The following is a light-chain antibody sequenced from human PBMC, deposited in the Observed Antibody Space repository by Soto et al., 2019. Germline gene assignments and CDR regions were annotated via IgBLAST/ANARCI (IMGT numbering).Light chain of an antibody. CDR2: DVS. CDR1: QSVSNW. CDR3: QQYETFSGT. V-gene: IGKV1-5*01. Sequence: DIQKTPSPSTLSASVGDRVTITCRASQSVSNWLAWYQQKPGKAPTLLIYDVSRLETGVPSRFSGSGSGTEFTLTINSLQPEDFATYFCQQYETFSGTFGPGTKVDIK. J-gene: IGKJ1*01.